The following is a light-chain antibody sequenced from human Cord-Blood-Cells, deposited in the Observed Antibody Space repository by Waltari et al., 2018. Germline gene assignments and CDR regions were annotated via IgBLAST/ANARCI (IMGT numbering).Light chain of an antibody. CDR3: AAWDDSLSGYV. CDR1: SSNIGSNY. V-gene: IGLV1-47*01. Sequence: QSVLTHPPSASGTPGQRVTISCSGSSSNIGSNYLYWYQQLPGTAPKLLIYRNNQRPSGVPDRFAGSKSGTSASLAISGRRSEDEADYYCAAWDDSLSGYVFGTGTKVTVL. J-gene: IGLJ1*01. CDR2: RNN.